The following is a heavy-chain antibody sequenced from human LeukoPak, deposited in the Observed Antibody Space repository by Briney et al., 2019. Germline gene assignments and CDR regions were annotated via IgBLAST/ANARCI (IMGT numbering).Heavy chain of an antibody. J-gene: IGHJ4*02. V-gene: IGHV1-2*02. Sequence: ASVKVSCKASGYTFTGYCMHWVRQAPGQGLEWMGWINPNSGGTNYAQKFQGRVTMTRDTSISTAYMELSRPTSDDTAVYYCARTGYSSGWYLGYFDYWGQGTLVTVSS. CDR2: INPNSGGT. CDR1: GYTFTGYC. CDR3: ARTGYSSGWYLGYFDY. D-gene: IGHD6-19*01.